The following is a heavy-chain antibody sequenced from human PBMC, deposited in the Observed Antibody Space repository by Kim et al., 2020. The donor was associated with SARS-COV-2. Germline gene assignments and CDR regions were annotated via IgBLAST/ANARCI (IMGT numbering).Heavy chain of an antibody. Sequence: GGSLRLSCAASGFTFSSYGMHWVRQAPGKGLEWVAVIWYDGSNKYYADSVKGRFTISRDNSKNTLYLQMNSLRAEDTAVYYCARGGEQWLAIFDYWGQGTLVTVSS. CDR1: GFTFSSYG. V-gene: IGHV3-33*01. J-gene: IGHJ4*02. CDR3: ARGGEQWLAIFDY. D-gene: IGHD6-19*01. CDR2: IWYDGSNK.